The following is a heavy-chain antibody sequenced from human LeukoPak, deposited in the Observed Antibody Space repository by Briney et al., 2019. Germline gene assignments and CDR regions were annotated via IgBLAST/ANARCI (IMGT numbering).Heavy chain of an antibody. D-gene: IGHD5/OR15-5a*01. CDR3: ARVYRVIDAFDI. J-gene: IGHJ3*02. CDR2: IYYSGST. CDR1: GGSISSYY. Sequence: PSETLSLTCTVSGGSISSYYWSWIRQPPGKGLEWIGYIYYSGSTNYNPSLKSRVTISVDTSKNQFSLKLSSVTAADTAVYYCARVYRVIDAFDIWGQGTMVTVSS. V-gene: IGHV4-59*01.